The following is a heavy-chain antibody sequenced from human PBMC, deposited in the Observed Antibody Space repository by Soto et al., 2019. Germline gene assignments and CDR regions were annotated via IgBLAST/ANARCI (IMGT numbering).Heavy chain of an antibody. D-gene: IGHD5-12*01. CDR1: GGSISSYY. J-gene: IGHJ4*02. CDR2: IYYSGST. Sequence: SETLSLTCTVSGGSISSYYWSWIRQPPGKGLEWIGYIYYSGSTNYNPSLKSRVTISVDTSKNQFSLELSSVTAADTAVYYCASPLNRHGGYLGYWGQGTLVTVSS. V-gene: IGHV4-59*01. CDR3: ASPLNRHGGYLGY.